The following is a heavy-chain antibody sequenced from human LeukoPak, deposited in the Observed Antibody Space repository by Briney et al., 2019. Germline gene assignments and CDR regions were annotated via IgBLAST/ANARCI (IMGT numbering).Heavy chain of an antibody. CDR2: INHSGST. Sequence: PSETLSLTCAVYGGSFSGYYWSWIRQPPGKGLEWIGEINHSGSTNYNPSLKSRVTISVDTSKNQFSLKLSSVTAADTAVYCCAGISSSWGRFVDYWGQGTLVTVSS. J-gene: IGHJ4*02. CDR3: AGISSSWGRFVDY. V-gene: IGHV4-34*01. D-gene: IGHD6-13*01. CDR1: GGSFSGYY.